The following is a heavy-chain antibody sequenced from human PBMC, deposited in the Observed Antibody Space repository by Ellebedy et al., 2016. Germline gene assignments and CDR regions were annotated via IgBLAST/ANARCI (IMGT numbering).Heavy chain of an antibody. D-gene: IGHD5-12*01. V-gene: IGHV2-70*04. CDR2: IDWDDDK. CDR3: ARMSGYSYGWGYYAMDV. Sequence: SGPTLVKPTQTLTLTCTFSGFSLNTSGMRVSWVRQPPGKALEWLARIDWDDDKFYSTSLKTRLTISKDSSKNQVVFTMTNMGPVDTATYYCARMSGYSYGWGYYAMDVWGQGTTVIVSS. CDR1: GFSLNTSGMR. J-gene: IGHJ6*02.